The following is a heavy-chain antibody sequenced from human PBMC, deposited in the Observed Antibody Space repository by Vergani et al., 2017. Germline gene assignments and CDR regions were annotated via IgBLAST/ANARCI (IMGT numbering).Heavy chain of an antibody. D-gene: IGHD1-7*01. CDR3: FYMKTECGTTGCFYPFYYYYYMDV. V-gene: IGHV2-5*04. CDR1: GFSLNTRGVS. Sequence: QITLKESGPTLVKPTQTLTLTCTFSGFSLNTRGVSVAWIRQPPGKALDWLALIYWNDDQHYSPSLNNRVTITKDTSKNQVVLTMTNMDYVDTGTYYCFYMKTECGTTGCFYPFYYYYYMDVWVKGTTVTVSS. J-gene: IGHJ6*03. CDR2: IYWNDDQ.